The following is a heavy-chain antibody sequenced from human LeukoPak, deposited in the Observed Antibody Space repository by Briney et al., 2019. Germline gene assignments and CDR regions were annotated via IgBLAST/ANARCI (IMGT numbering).Heavy chain of an antibody. CDR1: GFTFNNYW. CDR2: IKQDESEK. Sequence: GGSLRHSCAASGFTFNNYWMSWVRQAPGKGLEWVANIKQDESEKYYVDSVKGRFTISRDNAKNSLYLQMNSLRAEDTALFYCARGVYDFDIWGQGTMVTVSS. V-gene: IGHV3-7*01. J-gene: IGHJ3*02. CDR3: ARGVYDFDI.